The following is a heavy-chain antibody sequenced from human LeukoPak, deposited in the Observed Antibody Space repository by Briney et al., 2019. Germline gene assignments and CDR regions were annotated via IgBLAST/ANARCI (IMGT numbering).Heavy chain of an antibody. CDR1: GFTFSSYG. D-gene: IGHD4-17*01. CDR2: IRYDGSNK. Sequence: GGSLRLSCAASGFTFSSYGMHWVRQAPGEGLEWVAFIRYDGSNKYYADSVKGRFTISRDNSKNTLYLQMNRPRAEDTAVYYCAKVRAMDYGYDYWGQGTLVTVSS. V-gene: IGHV3-30*02. CDR3: AKVRAMDYGYDY. J-gene: IGHJ4*02.